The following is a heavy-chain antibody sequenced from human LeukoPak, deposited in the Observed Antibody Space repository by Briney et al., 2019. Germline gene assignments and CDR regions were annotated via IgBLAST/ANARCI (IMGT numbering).Heavy chain of an antibody. CDR3: ARGGYYYDSSGYSH. CDR1: GGSISSYY. Sequence: SETLSLTCTVSGGSISSYYWSWIRQPPGKGLEWIGYIYYSGSTKYKPSLKSRVTISVDTSKNQFSLKLSSVTAADTAVYYCARGGYYYDSSGYSHWGQGTLVTVSS. D-gene: IGHD3-22*01. V-gene: IGHV4-59*08. J-gene: IGHJ4*02. CDR2: IYYSGST.